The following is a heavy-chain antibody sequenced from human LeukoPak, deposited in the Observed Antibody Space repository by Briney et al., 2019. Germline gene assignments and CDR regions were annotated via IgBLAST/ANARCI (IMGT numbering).Heavy chain of an antibody. CDR2: IRYDGSNK. J-gene: IGHJ4*02. V-gene: IGHV3-30*02. Sequence: GGSLRLSCAASGFIFSSYGMHWVRQAPGKGLEWVAFIRYDGSNKYYADSVKGRFTISRDNPKNTLYLQMNSLRAEDTAVYYCAKEGVAARPIDDYWGRGTLVTVSS. CDR3: AKEGVAARPIDDY. CDR1: GFIFSSYG. D-gene: IGHD6-6*01.